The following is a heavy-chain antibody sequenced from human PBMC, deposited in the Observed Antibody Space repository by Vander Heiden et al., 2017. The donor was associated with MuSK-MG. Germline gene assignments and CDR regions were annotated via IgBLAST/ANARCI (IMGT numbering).Heavy chain of an antibody. CDR3: ARRTVTFDY. D-gene: IGHD4-17*01. J-gene: IGHJ4*02. Sequence: EVQLVESGGGLVQPGGSLRLSCAASGFTFSSYSMNWVRQAPGKGLEWVSYISSSSSTIYYADSVKGRFTISRDNAKNSLYLQMNSLRAEDTAVYYCARRTVTFDYWGQGTLVTVSS. V-gene: IGHV3-48*01. CDR2: ISSSSSTI. CDR1: GFTFSSYS.